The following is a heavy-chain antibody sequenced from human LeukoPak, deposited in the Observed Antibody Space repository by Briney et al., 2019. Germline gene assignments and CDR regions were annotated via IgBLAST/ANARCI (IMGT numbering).Heavy chain of an antibody. CDR3: ARDQRYCSSSSCPWEPFDY. CDR1: GSTFSSYW. J-gene: IGHJ4*02. CDR2: IKQDGSEK. V-gene: IGHV3-7*05. Sequence: GGSLRLSCAASGSTFSSYWMSWVRQAPGKGLEWVANIKQDGSEKYYVDSVKGRFTISRDNAKNSLYLQMNSLRAEDTAVYYCARDQRYCSSSSCPWEPFDYWGQGTLVTVSS. D-gene: IGHD2-2*01.